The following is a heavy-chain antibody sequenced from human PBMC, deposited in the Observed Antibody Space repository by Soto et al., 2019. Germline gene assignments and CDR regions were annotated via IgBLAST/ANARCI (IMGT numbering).Heavy chain of an antibody. D-gene: IGHD3-10*01. CDR1: GFTVSSND. J-gene: IGHJ4*02. V-gene: IGHV3-66*04. CDR2: IYSDGST. CDR3: ARLWFGDLDY. Sequence: EVQLVESGGGLVQPGGSLRLSCAVSGFTVSSNDMSWVRQAPGKGLEWGSVIYSDGSTYYADSVKGRFTISRDNSKNTLYLQMNSLRAEDTAVYYCARLWFGDLDYWGQGTLVTVSS.